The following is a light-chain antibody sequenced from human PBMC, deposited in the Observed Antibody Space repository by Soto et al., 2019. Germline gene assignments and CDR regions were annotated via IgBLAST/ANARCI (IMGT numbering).Light chain of an antibody. Sequence: EIVMTQSPATLSVSPGERATLSCRASQTVASNLAWYQQKPGQPPRLLIHGASTRATGVPARFSGSGSGTEFTLTISSLQSEDFAVYYCQQYHNWPPQYTFGQGTKLQIK. CDR1: QTVASN. CDR2: GAS. CDR3: QQYHNWPPQYT. V-gene: IGKV3-15*01. J-gene: IGKJ2*01.